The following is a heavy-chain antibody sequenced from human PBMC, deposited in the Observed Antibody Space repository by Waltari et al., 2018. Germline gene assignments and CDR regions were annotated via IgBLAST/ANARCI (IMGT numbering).Heavy chain of an antibody. CDR1: GFTFSSYA. J-gene: IGHJ3*02. CDR2: ISYDGSNK. CDR3: ARGDSGPDAFDI. Sequence: QVQLVESGGGVVQPGRSLRLSCAAPGFTFSSYAMHWVRQAPGKGLEWVAVISYDGSNKYYVDSVKGRFTISRDNSKNTLYLQMNSLRAEDTAVYYCARGDSGPDAFDIWGQGTMVTVSS. D-gene: IGHD1-26*01. V-gene: IGHV3-30*04.